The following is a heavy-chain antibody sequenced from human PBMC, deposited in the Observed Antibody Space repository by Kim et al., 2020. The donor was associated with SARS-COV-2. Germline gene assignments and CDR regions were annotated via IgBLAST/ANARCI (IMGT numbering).Heavy chain of an antibody. D-gene: IGHD3-22*01. Sequence: GGSLRLSCAASGFTFSSYSMNWVRQAPGKGLEWVSSISSSSSYIYYADSVKGRFTISRDNAKNSLYLQMNSLRAEDTAVYYCARDTYYYDSSGYYDYWGQGTLVTVSS. CDR3: ARDTYYYDSSGYYDY. J-gene: IGHJ4*02. CDR2: ISSSSSYI. CDR1: GFTFSSYS. V-gene: IGHV3-21*01.